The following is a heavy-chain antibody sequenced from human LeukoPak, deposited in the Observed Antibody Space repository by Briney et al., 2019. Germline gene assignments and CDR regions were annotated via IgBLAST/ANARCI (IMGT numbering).Heavy chain of an antibody. Sequence: GGSLRLSCAASGFTFSSYGMHWVRQAPGKGLEWVAFIRYDGSNKYYADSVKGRFTISRDNPKNTLYLQMNSLRAEDTAVYYCAKDLYSSGWYYFDYWGQGTLATVSS. D-gene: IGHD6-19*01. J-gene: IGHJ4*02. CDR2: IRYDGSNK. V-gene: IGHV3-30*02. CDR3: AKDLYSSGWYYFDY. CDR1: GFTFSSYG.